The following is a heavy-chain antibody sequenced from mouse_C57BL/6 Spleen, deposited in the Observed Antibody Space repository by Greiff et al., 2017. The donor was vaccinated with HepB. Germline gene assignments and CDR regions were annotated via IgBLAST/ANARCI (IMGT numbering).Heavy chain of an antibody. CDR1: GYTFTDYE. CDR2: IDPETGGT. J-gene: IGHJ2*01. D-gene: IGHD2-5*01. V-gene: IGHV1-15*01. CDR3: TRRDYSNPY. Sequence: QVQLKQSGAELVRPGASVTLSCKASGYTFTDYEMHWVKQTPVHGLEWIGAIDPETGGTAYNQKFKGKTILTADKSSSTAYMELRSLTSEDSAVYYCTRRDYSNPYWGQGTTLTVSS.